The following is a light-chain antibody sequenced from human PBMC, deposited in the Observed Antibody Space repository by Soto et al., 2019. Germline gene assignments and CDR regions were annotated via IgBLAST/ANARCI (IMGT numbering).Light chain of an antibody. V-gene: IGKV2-28*01. CDR2: LGS. CDR1: QSLLHNNGNNY. Sequence: DIVMTQSPLSLPVTPGEPASISCRSSQSLLHNNGNNYLDWYLQKPGQSPQLLIYLGSNRASGVPDRFSGSGSGTDFTLKISRVEAEGVGVYYCMQALHRRVTFGGGTKVDIK. J-gene: IGKJ4*01. CDR3: MQALHRRVT.